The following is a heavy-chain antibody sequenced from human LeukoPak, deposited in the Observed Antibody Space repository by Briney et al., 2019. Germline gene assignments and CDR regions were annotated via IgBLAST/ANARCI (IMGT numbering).Heavy chain of an antibody. V-gene: IGHV3-23*01. CDR2: ISGSGGST. CDR3: ARVGAAADTKEYYMDV. J-gene: IGHJ6*03. Sequence: GGSLRLSCAASGFTFSSYAMSWVRQAPGKGLEWVSGISGSGGSTYYADSVKGRFTIPRDNAKNSLYLQMNSLRAEDTAVYYCARVGAAADTKEYYMDVWGKGTTVTISS. D-gene: IGHD6-25*01. CDR1: GFTFSSYA.